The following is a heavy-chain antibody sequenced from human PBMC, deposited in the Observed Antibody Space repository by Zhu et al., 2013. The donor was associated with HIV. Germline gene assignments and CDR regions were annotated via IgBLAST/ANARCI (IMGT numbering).Heavy chain of an antibody. Sequence: QVQLVQSGAEVKKPGASVKVSCKASGYTFTSYAMHWVRQAPGQRLEWMGWINAGNGNTKYSQKFQGRVTITRDTSASTAYMELSSLRSEDTAVYYCARASSTVTIRSGSWFDPWGRGNPRSPVSS. CDR3: ARASSTVTIRSGSWFDP. J-gene: IGHJ5*02. CDR1: GYTFTSYA. V-gene: IGHV1-3*01. D-gene: IGHD4-17*01. CDR2: INAGNGNT.